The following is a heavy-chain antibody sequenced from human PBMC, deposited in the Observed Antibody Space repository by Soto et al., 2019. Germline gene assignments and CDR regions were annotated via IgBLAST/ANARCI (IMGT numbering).Heavy chain of an antibody. D-gene: IGHD3-3*01. CDR2: ISSSGSTI. CDR3: ARSYYDFWSGSKGWFDP. CDR1: GFTFSDYY. Sequence: GGSLRLSCAASGFTFSDYYMSWIRQAPGKGLEWVSYISSSGSTIYYADSVKGRFTISRDNAKNSLYLQMNSLRAEDTAVYYCARSYYDFWSGSKGWFDPWGQGTLVTVSS. J-gene: IGHJ5*02. V-gene: IGHV3-11*01.